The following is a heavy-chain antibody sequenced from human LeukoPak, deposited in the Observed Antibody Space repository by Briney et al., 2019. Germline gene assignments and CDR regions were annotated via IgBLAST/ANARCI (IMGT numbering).Heavy chain of an antibody. D-gene: IGHD2/OR15-2a*01. J-gene: IGHJ1*01. CDR3: ATSFALLGWYFQH. V-gene: IGHV3-30*14. CDR1: GFTFSSYA. Sequence: GRSLRLSCAASGFTFSSYAMHWVRQAPGKGLEWVAVISYDGSNKYYADSVKGRFTISRDNSKNTLYLQMNSLRAEDTALYYCATSFALLGWYFQHWGQGTLVTVSS. CDR2: ISYDGSNK.